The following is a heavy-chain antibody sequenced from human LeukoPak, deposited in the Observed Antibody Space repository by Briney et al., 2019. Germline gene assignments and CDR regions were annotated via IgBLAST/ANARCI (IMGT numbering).Heavy chain of an antibody. V-gene: IGHV3-48*01. J-gene: IGHJ6*03. CDR2: ISSSSTI. CDR1: GFTFSSYS. D-gene: IGHD3-22*01. CDR3: ARDTYYYDSSGNYYYYYMDV. Sequence: GGSLRLSCAASGFTFSSYSMNWVRQAPGKGLEWVSYISSSSTIYYADSVKGRFTISRDNAKNSLYLQMNSLRAEDTAVYYCARDTYYYDSSGNYYYYYMDVWGKGTTVTVSS.